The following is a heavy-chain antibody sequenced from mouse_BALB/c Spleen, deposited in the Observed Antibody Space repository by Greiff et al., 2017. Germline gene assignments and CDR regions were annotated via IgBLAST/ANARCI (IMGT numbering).Heavy chain of an antibody. Sequence: LVESGAELMKPGASVKISCKATGYTFSSYWIEWVKQRPGHGLEWIGEILPGSGSTNYNEKFKGKATFTADTSSNTAYMQLSSLTSEDSAVYYCARGGDWDRFAYWGQGTLVTVSA. V-gene: IGHV1-9*01. CDR2: ILPGSGST. CDR3: ARGGDWDRFAY. D-gene: IGHD4-1*01. J-gene: IGHJ3*01. CDR1: GYTFSSYW.